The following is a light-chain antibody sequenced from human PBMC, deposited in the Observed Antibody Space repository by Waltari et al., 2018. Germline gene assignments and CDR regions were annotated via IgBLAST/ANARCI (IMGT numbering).Light chain of an antibody. Sequence: IQMTQSPSSLSASVGDTVTISCRPDDSIASYLNWYQQRVGQPPKLLIYGVSGLQTGVPSRFSGTSSGRDFTLTISSLQPEDSATYYCQQSYSTPPFTFGPGTKVDIK. V-gene: IGKV1-39*01. CDR2: GVS. CDR3: QQSYSTPPFT. J-gene: IGKJ3*01. CDR1: DSIASY.